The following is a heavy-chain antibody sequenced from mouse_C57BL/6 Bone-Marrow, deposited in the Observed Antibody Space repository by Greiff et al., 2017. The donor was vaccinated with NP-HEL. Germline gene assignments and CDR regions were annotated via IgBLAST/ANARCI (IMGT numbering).Heavy chain of an antibody. J-gene: IGHJ4*01. V-gene: IGHV1-81*01. CDR1: GYTFTSYG. Sequence: VKLMESGAELARPGASVKLSCKASGYTFTSYGISWVKQRTGQGLEWIGEIIPRSGNTYYNEKFKGQATLTADKSSSTPYMQLRSLTSEDSAVDVCARGGWDYYAKDYGGRGTSITVTA. CDR2: IIPRSGNT. CDR3: ARGGWDYYAKDY. D-gene: IGHD4-1*01.